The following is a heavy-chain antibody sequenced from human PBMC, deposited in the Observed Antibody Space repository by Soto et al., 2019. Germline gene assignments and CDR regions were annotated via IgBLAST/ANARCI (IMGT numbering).Heavy chain of an antibody. CDR1: GGTFNNYA. CDR3: ARGADIATLSSPFDI. V-gene: IGHV1-69*01. CDR2: IVPMFPTT. D-gene: IGHD2-2*01. J-gene: IGHJ3*02. Sequence: QVQLVQSGAEVKKPGSSVKVSCKASGGTFNNYAVSWVRQAPGQGLEWMGGIVPMFPTTNYAQKFQGRVTITADESTSTAYMEMTSLRSEDTAVYYCARGADIATLSSPFDIWGQGTMVTVSS.